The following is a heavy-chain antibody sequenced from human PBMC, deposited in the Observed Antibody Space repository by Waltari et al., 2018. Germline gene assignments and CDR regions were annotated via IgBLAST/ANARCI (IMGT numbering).Heavy chain of an antibody. V-gene: IGHV3-23*03. J-gene: IGHJ3*02. CDR1: GFTFSSSA. CDR3: AKDRKYSSSSWPDAFDI. Sequence: EVQLLESGGGLVQPGGSLRLSCAASGFTFSSSAMSWVRQAPGKGLEWVSVIYSGGSTYYADSVKGRFTISRDNSKNTLYLQMNSLRAEDTAVYYCAKDRKYSSSSWPDAFDIWGQGTMVTVSS. CDR2: IYSGGST. D-gene: IGHD6-6*01.